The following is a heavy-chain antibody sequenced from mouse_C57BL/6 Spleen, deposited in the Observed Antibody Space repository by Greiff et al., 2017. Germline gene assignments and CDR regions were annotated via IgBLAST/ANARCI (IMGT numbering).Heavy chain of an antibody. CDR2: INPNNGGT. Sequence: EVQLQQSGPELVKPGASVKIPCKASGYTFTDYNMDWVKQSHGKSLEWIGDINPNNGGTIYNQKFKGKATLTADKSSSTAYMELRSLTSEDSAVYFCAREELPWYFDVWGTGTTVTVSS. V-gene: IGHV1-18*01. CDR3: AREELPWYFDV. J-gene: IGHJ1*03. CDR1: GYTFTDYN.